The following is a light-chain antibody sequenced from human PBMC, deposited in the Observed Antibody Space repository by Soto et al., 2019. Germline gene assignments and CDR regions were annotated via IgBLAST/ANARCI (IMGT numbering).Light chain of an antibody. J-gene: IGLJ1*01. CDR3: QSYDSSLSGFV. V-gene: IGLV1-40*01. CDR1: SSNIGSGYD. CDR2: DDF. Sequence: QSVLKQPPSVSGATGQRVTISCTGSSSNIGSGYDVHWYQQLPGTAPKLLIYDDFNRPSGVPDRFSGSKSGTSASLAITGFQAEDETDYYCQSYDSSLSGFVFGTGTKVTVL.